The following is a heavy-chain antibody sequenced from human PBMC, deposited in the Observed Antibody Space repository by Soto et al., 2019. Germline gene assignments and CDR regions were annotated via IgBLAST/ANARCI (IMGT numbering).Heavy chain of an antibody. Sequence: EVQLVESGRGLVRPGGSLRLSCAASGFTFSRYSMSWVRQAPGKGLEWVSSISSTTNYIYYADSMKGRFTVSRDNAKNSVYLDMNSLSAEDTAVYYCARESEDLTSNFDYWGQGTLVTVSS. J-gene: IGHJ4*02. CDR3: ARESEDLTSNFDY. V-gene: IGHV3-21*01. CDR2: ISSTTNYI. CDR1: GFTFSRYS.